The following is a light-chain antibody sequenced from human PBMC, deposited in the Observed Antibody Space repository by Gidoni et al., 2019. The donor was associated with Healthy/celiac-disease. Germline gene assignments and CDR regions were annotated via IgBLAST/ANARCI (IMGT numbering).Light chain of an antibody. CDR2: AAS. CDR3: QQSYSTPPT. V-gene: IGKV1-39*01. CDR1: QSISSY. Sequence: DIQMTQSPSSLSASVGDRVTITCRASQSISSYLNWYQQKTGKAPKLLLYAASSVHSGVPTRFTGSGSVTDFTLTISSLHPEDFAPHSCQQSYSTPPTFGGGTKVEIK. J-gene: IGKJ4*01.